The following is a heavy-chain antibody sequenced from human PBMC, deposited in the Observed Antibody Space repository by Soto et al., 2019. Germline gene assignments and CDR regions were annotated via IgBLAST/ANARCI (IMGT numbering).Heavy chain of an antibody. D-gene: IGHD6-6*01. V-gene: IGHV3-23*01. J-gene: IGHJ4*02. Sequence: GPSVPLSGAACGFTFISYAISCDSQAPGKGLDWVAVCSGSAASTYYADSVKGRFTISRGNSQNTLYLQMNSLRAEDTAGDYCAKDVAAYFDYWGQGT. CDR3: AKDVAAYFDY. CDR1: GFTFISYA. CDR2: CSGSAAST.